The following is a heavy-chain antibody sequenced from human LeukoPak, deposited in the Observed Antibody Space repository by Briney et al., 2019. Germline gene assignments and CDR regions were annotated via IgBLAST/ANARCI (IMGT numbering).Heavy chain of an antibody. CDR1: GYTFSSYG. CDR2: INAYNGNT. D-gene: IGHD1-1*01. J-gene: IGHJ4*02. Sequence: GASVTVSFKASGYTFSSYGFSWVRQAPGQGLEWMGWINAYNGNTTYAQNLQGRVTMTTDTSTSTAYMELRSLRSDDTAVYYCARRQGTTLNFDYWGQGTLVTVSS. CDR3: ARRQGTTLNFDY. V-gene: IGHV1-18*01.